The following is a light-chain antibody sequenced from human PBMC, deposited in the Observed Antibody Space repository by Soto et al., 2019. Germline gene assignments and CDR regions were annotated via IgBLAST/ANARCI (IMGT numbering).Light chain of an antibody. V-gene: IGKV1-27*01. J-gene: IGKJ4*01. CDR2: AAS. CDR3: PQYNIAPRT. Sequence: DVQMTQAPSSLSASVGDRVTITCRASQGISNYLACYQQNPWKVPKLLIYAASILQSGVPSRFSGSGSGTDFTLTISSLQPEDGATYYCPQYNIAPRTFGGGTNVEIK. CDR1: QGISNY.